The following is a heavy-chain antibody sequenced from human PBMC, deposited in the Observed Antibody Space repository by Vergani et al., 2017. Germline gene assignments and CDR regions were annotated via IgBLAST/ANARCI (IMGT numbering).Heavy chain of an antibody. CDR2: ISGSGGTT. D-gene: IGHD1-26*01. Sequence: EVQLVESGGVVVQPGGSLRLSCAASGFTFSNYAINWVRQAPGKGLEWVSAISGSGGTTYFAASVKGRFTMSRDNSKNTVYLQMNSLRADDTAVYYCAKDGSTWPSRYFHYWGQGTLVTVSS. CDR1: GFTFSNYA. CDR3: AKDGSTWPSRYFHY. J-gene: IGHJ4*02. V-gene: IGHV3-23*04.